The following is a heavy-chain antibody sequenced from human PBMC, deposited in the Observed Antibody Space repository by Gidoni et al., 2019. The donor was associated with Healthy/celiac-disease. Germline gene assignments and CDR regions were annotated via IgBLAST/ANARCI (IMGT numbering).Heavy chain of an antibody. CDR1: GSTFSNAW. V-gene: IGHV3-15*01. D-gene: IGHD6-13*01. CDR3: TTDSAAAGKPH. CDR2: IKSKTDGGTT. J-gene: IGHJ4*02. Sequence: EVQLVESGGGLVKPGGSFISSCAASGSTFSNAWMSWVRQAPGKGLEWVGRIKSKTDGGTTDYAAPVKGRFTISRDDSKNTLYLQMNSLKTEDTAVYYCTTDSAAAGKPHWGQGTLVTVSS.